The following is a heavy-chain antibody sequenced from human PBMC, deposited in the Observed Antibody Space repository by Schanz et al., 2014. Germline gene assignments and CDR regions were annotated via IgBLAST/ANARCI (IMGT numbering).Heavy chain of an antibody. J-gene: IGHJ6*02. V-gene: IGHV3-33*08. Sequence: VRLVESGGGLVQPGGSLRLSCEASGFDFNSYSMNWVRQVPGKGLEWVAVIWSDGSGKYYADSVKGRFTISRDSPKNTLYLQMNSLRAEDTALYYCAREEGWGIAAAGPKHYYYGMDVWGQGTTVTVSS. CDR2: IWSDGSGK. CDR3: AREEGWGIAAAGPKHYYYGMDV. D-gene: IGHD6-13*01. CDR1: GFDFNSYS.